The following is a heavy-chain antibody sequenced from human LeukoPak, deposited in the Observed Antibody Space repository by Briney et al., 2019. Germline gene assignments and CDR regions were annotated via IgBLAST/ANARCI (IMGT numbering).Heavy chain of an antibody. CDR2: IYTSGST. Sequence: SETLSLTCTVSGGSISSYYWSWIRQPAGKGLEWIGRIYTSGSTNYNPSLKSRVTMSVDTSKNQFSLKLSSVTAAGTAVYYCARDLIQYNWNDAGAFDIWGQGTMATVSS. J-gene: IGHJ3*02. CDR3: ARDLIQYNWNDAGAFDI. V-gene: IGHV4-4*07. D-gene: IGHD1-1*01. CDR1: GGSISSYY.